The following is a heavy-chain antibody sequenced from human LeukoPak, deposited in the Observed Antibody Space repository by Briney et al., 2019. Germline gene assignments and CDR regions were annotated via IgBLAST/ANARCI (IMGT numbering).Heavy chain of an antibody. Sequence: GGSLRLSCAASGFTVSSNYMSWVRQAPGKGLEWVSVIYSGGSTYYADSVKGRFTISRDNSKNTLYLQMNSLRAEDTAVYYCARVWVVRYYCGSGSYFDYWGQGTLVTVSS. J-gene: IGHJ4*02. D-gene: IGHD3-10*01. CDR2: IYSGGST. V-gene: IGHV3-66*01. CDR1: GFTVSSNY. CDR3: ARVWVVRYYCGSGSYFDY.